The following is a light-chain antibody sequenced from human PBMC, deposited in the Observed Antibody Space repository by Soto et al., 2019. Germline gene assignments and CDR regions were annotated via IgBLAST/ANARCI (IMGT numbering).Light chain of an antibody. V-gene: IGKV1-27*01. CDR1: QGISNY. CDR3: QKDNSAPRT. J-gene: IGKJ1*01. Sequence: DIQMTQSPSSLSASVGDRVTITCRASQGISNYLAWYQQKPGKVPKLLIYAASTLQSGVPSRFSGSGSGTDFTLTISRLQPEDVATYYCQKDNSAPRTFGQGTKVEIK. CDR2: AAS.